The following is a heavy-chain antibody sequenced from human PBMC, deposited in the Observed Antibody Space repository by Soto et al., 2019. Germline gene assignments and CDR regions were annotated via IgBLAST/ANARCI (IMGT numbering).Heavy chain of an antibody. CDR2: IRSKAYGGTT. V-gene: IGHV3-49*04. J-gene: IGHJ6*02. CDR3: TRPVRYSSSWRPNYYYYGMDV. Sequence: GSLGLSWTGAGFTFGGYAMSWGRQAPGKGLEWVGFIRSKAYGGTTEYAASLKGRFTISRDESKSIAYLQMNSLKTEDTAVYYCTRPVRYSSSWRPNYYYYGMDVWGQGTTVTVSS. D-gene: IGHD6-13*01. CDR1: GFTFGGYA.